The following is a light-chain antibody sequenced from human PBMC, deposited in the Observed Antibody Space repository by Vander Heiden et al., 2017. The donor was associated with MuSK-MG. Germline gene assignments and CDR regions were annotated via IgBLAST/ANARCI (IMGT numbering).Light chain of an antibody. Sequence: DIQMTQSPSSLSASVGDRVTITCRASQGISNSLASYQQKPGKAPKILLYAASRLESGVPSRFSGSGSGTDYTLPISSLQPEDFATYYCQQDDSTPQTFGQGTKVEIK. CDR2: AAS. CDR1: QGISNS. CDR3: QQDDSTPQT. J-gene: IGKJ1*01. V-gene: IGKV1-NL1*01.